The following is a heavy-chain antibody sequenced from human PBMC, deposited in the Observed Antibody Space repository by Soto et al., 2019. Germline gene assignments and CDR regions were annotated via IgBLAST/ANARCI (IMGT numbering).Heavy chain of an antibody. CDR3: ETPGIAAAGDYYYCGMDV. CDR1: GYTFTSYG. J-gene: IGHJ6*02. Sequence: QVQLVQSGAEVKKPGASVKVSCKASGYTFTSYGISWVRQAPGQGLDGMGWISAYTGNTNDAQTLQGRGTMTTATSTRTGYMEPRSVTSDDTAVYYCETPGIAAAGDYYYCGMDVWVQGTTVTVS. V-gene: IGHV1-18*01. D-gene: IGHD6-13*01. CDR2: ISAYTGNT.